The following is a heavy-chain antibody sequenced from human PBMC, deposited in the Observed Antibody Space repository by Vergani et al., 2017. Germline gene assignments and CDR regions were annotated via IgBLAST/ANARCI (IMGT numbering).Heavy chain of an antibody. D-gene: IGHD2-15*01. CDR1: GFSFTSYW. Sequence: DVHLSESGGGFFQPGGSLRLSCAASGFSFTSYWMHWVRQVPGKGRLWVSLSKSHGSITAYADSVKGRFTISRDNAQKTLYRQMNSLMVEDTGVYYCARARCIVACYMSNCLDSWGQGALVTVSS. CDR3: ARARCIVACYMSNCLDS. CDR2: SKSHGSIT. J-gene: IGHJ5*01. V-gene: IGHV3-74*03.